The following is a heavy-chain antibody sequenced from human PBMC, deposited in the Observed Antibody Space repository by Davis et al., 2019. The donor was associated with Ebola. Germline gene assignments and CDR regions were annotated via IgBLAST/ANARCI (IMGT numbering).Heavy chain of an antibody. J-gene: IGHJ5*02. CDR3: ARDRGYSYGYSGGWFDP. Sequence: MPSETLSLTCAVYGGSFSGYYWSWIRQPPGKGLEWIGEINHSGSTNYTPSLTSLVTISVDTSKKQFPLKLSSVTAADTAVYYCARDRGYSYGYSGGWFDPWGQGTLVTVSS. V-gene: IGHV4-34*09. CDR2: INHSGST. D-gene: IGHD5-18*01. CDR1: GGSFSGYY.